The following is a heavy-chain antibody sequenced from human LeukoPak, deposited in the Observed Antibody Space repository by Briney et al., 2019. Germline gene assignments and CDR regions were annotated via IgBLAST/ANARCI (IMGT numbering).Heavy chain of an antibody. J-gene: IGHJ4*02. D-gene: IGHD2-2*01. CDR2: INHSGST. CDR1: GGSFIGYY. V-gene: IGHV4-34*01. CDR3: ARYSRPAATLDY. Sequence: SETLSLTCAVYGGSFIGYYWSWIRQPPGKGLEWIGEINHSGSTNYNPSLKSRVTISVDTSKNQFSLKLSSVTAADTAVYYCARYSRPAATLDYWGQATLVTVSS.